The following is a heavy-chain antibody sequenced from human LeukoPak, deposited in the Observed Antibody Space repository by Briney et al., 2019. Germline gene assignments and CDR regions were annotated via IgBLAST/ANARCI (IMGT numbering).Heavy chain of an antibody. D-gene: IGHD3-22*01. J-gene: IGHJ4*02. CDR3: AGGDYYDSSGYQSCFDY. CDR1: GFTVSNNY. V-gene: IGHV3-66*01. CDR2: IYSGGST. Sequence: PGGSLRIYCAASGFTVSNNYMSWVRQAPGKGLEWVSVIYSGGSTYYADSVKGRFTISRDNYKNTLYLQMNSLRGEDTAVYYCAGGDYYDSSGYQSCFDYWGQGTLVTVSS.